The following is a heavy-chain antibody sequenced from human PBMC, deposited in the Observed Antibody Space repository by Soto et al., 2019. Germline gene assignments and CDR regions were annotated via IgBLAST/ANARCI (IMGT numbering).Heavy chain of an antibody. CDR3: ASWDRKMTLGPKYDY. CDR1: GYTFTSYG. Sequence: GASVKVSCKASGYTFTSYGISWVRQAPGQGLEWMGWISAYNGNTNYAQKLQGRVTMTTDTSTSTAYMELRSLRSDDTAVYYCASWDRKMTLGPKYDYWGQGTLVTVSS. CDR2: ISAYNGNT. J-gene: IGHJ4*02. V-gene: IGHV1-18*01. D-gene: IGHD3-16*01.